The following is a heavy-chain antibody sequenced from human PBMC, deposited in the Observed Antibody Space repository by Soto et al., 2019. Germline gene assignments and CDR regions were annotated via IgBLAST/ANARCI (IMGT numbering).Heavy chain of an antibody. CDR1: GGSISSYY. CDR2: IYYSGST. J-gene: IGHJ4*02. CDR3: ARGWLVKYYFDY. D-gene: IGHD6-19*01. V-gene: IGHV4-59*01. Sequence: SETLSLTCTVSGGSISSYYWSWIRQPPGKGLEWIGYIYYSGSTNYNPSLKSRVTISVDTSKNQFSLKLSSVTAADTAVYYCARGWLVKYYFDYWGQGTLVTVSS.